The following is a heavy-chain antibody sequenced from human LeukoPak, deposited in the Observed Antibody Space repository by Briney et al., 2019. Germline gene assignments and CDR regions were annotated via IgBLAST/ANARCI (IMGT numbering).Heavy chain of an antibody. D-gene: IGHD2-2*01. J-gene: IGHJ4*02. CDR2: IKQDGSEK. V-gene: IGHV3-7*03. CDR3: AKDRYCTSSSCPIDY. Sequence: PGGSLRLSCAASGFISNNYWMSWVRQAPGKGRAWVANIKQDGSEKYYVDSVKGRFTISRDNVKNLLSLQMSSLRVEDTALYYCAKDRYCTSSSCPIDYLVGGTMVSVS. CDR1: GFISNNYW.